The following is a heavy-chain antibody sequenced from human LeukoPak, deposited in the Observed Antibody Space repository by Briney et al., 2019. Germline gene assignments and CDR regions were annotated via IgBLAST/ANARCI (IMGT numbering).Heavy chain of an antibody. V-gene: IGHV3-23*01. CDR3: AKDCCRHRTTGWFYP. CDR2: ISGSGGST. D-gene: IGHD1-7*01. Sequence: PGGSLRLSCASCGFTFSSYAMSCLRQAPGKGLEWVSAISGSGGSTYYADSVKGRFTISRDNSKNTLYLQMNSLRAEDTAVYYCAKDCCRHRTTGWFYPWGQGTLVTVSS. CDR1: GFTFSSYA. J-gene: IGHJ5*02.